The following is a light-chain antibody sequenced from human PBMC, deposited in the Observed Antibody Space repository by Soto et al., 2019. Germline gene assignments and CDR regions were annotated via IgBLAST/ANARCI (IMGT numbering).Light chain of an antibody. CDR2: VLS. V-gene: IGLV2-14*01. CDR1: SSDVGGYNY. Sequence: LTQPASVSWSPGQSIAISSTVTSSDVGGYNYVSWHQQHPGKAPQVLISVLSNRPSCLSTRFSGSKSGNTASLTLSGLPAEDEADYYCSSYRSGGTFVFGSGTQVPVL. J-gene: IGLJ1*01. CDR3: SSYRSGGTFV.